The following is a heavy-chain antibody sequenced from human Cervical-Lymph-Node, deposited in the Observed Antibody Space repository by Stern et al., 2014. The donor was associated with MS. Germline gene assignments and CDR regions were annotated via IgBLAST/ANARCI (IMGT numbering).Heavy chain of an antibody. D-gene: IGHD3-22*01. Sequence: EVQLVESGAEVKKPGESLKISCKTSGYSFSNFWIGWGRQKPGKGLGWMGIIYPEDSDTTYSPSFQGQVTISADESISTAYLQWRSLKASDTAMYYCVRRRDSDSYDTFDIWGQGTMLIVS. CDR3: VRRRDSDSYDTFDI. CDR2: IYPEDSDT. J-gene: IGHJ3*02. V-gene: IGHV5-51*01. CDR1: GYSFSNFW.